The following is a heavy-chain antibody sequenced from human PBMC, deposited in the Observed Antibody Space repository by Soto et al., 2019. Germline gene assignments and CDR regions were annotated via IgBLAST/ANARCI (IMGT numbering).Heavy chain of an antibody. V-gene: IGHV3-33*01. D-gene: IGHD3-9*01. CDR2: IWYDGSNK. Sequence: PGGSLRLSCAASGFTFSSYGMHWVRQAPGKGLEWVAVIWYDGSNKYYADSVKGRFTISRDNSKNTLYLQMNSLRAEDTAVYYCARDSSGYDILTGYAPFDYWGQGTLVTVSS. CDR3: ARDSSGYDILTGYAPFDY. CDR1: GFTFSSYG. J-gene: IGHJ4*02.